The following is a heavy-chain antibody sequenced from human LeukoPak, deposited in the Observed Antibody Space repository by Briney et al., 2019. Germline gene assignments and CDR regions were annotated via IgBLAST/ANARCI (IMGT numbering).Heavy chain of an antibody. CDR3: GRADILTGPVDS. CDR1: SGSFSGYF. Sequence: SETLSLTCAVYSGSFSGYFWNWLRQPPGKVLEWIGEINHSGGTNYNPSLKSRVSISVDTSKNQFSLKLTSVTAADTAVYYCGRADILTGPVDSWGQGTLVTVSS. D-gene: IGHD3-9*01. V-gene: IGHV4-34*01. CDR2: INHSGGT. J-gene: IGHJ4*02.